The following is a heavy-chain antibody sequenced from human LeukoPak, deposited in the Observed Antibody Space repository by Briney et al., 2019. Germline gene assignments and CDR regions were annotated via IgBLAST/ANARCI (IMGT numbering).Heavy chain of an antibody. CDR2: IYYSGST. V-gene: IGHV4-39*07. CDR3: ASLLPPLGDDAFDI. CDR1: GGSISSSSYY. D-gene: IGHD3-16*01. J-gene: IGHJ3*02. Sequence: PSETLSLTCTVSGGSISSSSYYWGWIRQPPGKGLEWIGSIYYSGSTYYNPSLKSRVTISVDTSKNQFSLKLSSVTAADTAVYYCASLLPPLGDDAFDIWGQGTMVTVSS.